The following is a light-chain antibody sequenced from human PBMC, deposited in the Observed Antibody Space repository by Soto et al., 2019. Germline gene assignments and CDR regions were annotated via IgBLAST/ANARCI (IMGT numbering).Light chain of an antibody. CDR2: GAT. CDR3: QQYNNWPPTWT. J-gene: IGKJ1*01. V-gene: IGKV3-15*01. Sequence: IGMMQSQATLSVSGWEVDILSCRASQSVSILLAWYQQKPGQAPRLLIHGATTRATGIPARFSDSGSGTEFTHTISILQSEDFAVYYCQQYNNWPPTWTFGQGTKVDIK. CDR1: QSVSIL.